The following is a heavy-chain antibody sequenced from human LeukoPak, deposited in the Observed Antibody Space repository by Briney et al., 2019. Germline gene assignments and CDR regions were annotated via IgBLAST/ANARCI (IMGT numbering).Heavy chain of an antibody. V-gene: IGHV4-39*01. J-gene: IGHJ4*02. CDR2: IYYSGST. CDR1: GGSISSSSYY. CDR3: ARRAVAGLYPFDY. D-gene: IGHD6-19*01. Sequence: SETLSLTCTVSGGSISSSSYYWGWIRQPPGKGLEWIGSIYYSGSTYYNPSLKSRVTISVDTSKNQFSLKLSSVTAADTAVYYCARRAVAGLYPFDYWGQGTLVTVSS.